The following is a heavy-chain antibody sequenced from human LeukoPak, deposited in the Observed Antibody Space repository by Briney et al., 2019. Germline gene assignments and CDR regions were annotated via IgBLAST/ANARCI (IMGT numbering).Heavy chain of an antibody. D-gene: IGHD1-26*01. Sequence: ASVKVSCKASGYTFTGYYMHWVRQAPGQGLEWMGWINPNSGGTNYAQKFQGRVTMTRDTSISTAYMELSSLRSEDTAVYYCARASGTEGGYYYYYYMDVWGKGTTVTVSS. CDR2: INPNSGGT. V-gene: IGHV1-2*02. J-gene: IGHJ6*03. CDR3: ARASGTEGGYYYYYYMDV. CDR1: GYTFTGYY.